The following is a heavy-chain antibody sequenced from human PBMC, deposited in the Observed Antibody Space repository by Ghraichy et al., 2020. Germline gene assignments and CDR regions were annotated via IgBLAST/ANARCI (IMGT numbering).Heavy chain of an antibody. CDR3: TTQKGGVGAFHI. J-gene: IGHJ3*02. V-gene: IGHV3-15*01. CDR2: IKNKPDGGTT. D-gene: IGHD3-16*01. Sequence: GALRLSCAPSGFTFNDVWMSWVRQAPGKGLEWVGLIKNKPDGGTTDYAAPVKGRFTISRDDSENTLYLQMNSLKTEDTAVYYCTTQKGGVGAFHIWGQGTMVTVSS. CDR1: GFTFNDVW.